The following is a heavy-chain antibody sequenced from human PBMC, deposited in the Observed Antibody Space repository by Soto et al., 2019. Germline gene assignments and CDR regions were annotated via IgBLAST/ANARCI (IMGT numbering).Heavy chain of an antibody. J-gene: IGHJ6*02. Sequence: GASVKVSCKASGYTFTSYYMHWVRQAPGQGLERMGIINTSGGSTSYAQKFQGRVTMTRDTSTSTVYMELSSLRSEDTAVYYCAREYVLLWFGEPQPYYYYYGMDVWGQGTTVTVSS. D-gene: IGHD3-10*01. CDR1: GYTFTSYY. V-gene: IGHV1-46*01. CDR3: AREYVLLWFGEPQPYYYYYGMDV. CDR2: INTSGGST.